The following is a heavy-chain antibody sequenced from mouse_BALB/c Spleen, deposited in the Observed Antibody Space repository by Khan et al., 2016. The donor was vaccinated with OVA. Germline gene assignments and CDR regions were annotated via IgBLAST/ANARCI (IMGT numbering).Heavy chain of an antibody. D-gene: IGHD4-1*01. V-gene: IGHV1-5*01. CDR3: TRRNWDVAWFAY. J-gene: IGHJ3*01. CDR2: IYPGNTDT. Sequence: VQLKESGTVLARPGASVKMSCKASGYTFTSYWMHWVKQRPGQGLEWIGDIYPGNTDTNYNQKFKVKAKLTAVTSTSTAYMELYSLTNEDSAVYYCTRRNWDVAWFAYWGQGTLVTVSA. CDR1: GYTFTSYW.